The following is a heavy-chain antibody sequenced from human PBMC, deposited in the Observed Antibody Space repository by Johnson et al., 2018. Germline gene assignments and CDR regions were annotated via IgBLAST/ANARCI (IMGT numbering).Heavy chain of an antibody. Sequence: SGGGLVKPGGSLRLSCAASGFIFSSYNMNWVRQAPGKGLEWVSSISGNSRYIYYVDSVKGRFTISRDNAKNSLYLQMNSLRAEDTALYYRARGSRNRQREDVFDIWGRGTMVTVSS. CDR1: GFIFSSYN. D-gene: IGHD6-13*01. CDR2: ISGNSRYI. V-gene: IGHV3-21*01. J-gene: IGHJ3*02. CDR3: ARGSRNRQREDVFDI.